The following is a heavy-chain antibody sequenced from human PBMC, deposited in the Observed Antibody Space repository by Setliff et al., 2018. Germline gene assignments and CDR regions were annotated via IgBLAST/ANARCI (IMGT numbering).Heavy chain of an antibody. CDR2: IYYSGST. CDR3: AGTDSSGWWFDH. CDR1: GGSISSSSYY. D-gene: IGHD6-19*01. V-gene: IGHV4-39*01. J-gene: IGHJ5*02. Sequence: PSETLSLTCTVSGGSISSSSYYWGWIRQPPGKGLEWIGSIYYSGSTYYNPSLKSRGIISVGTSKSQFSLMLTAVTAADTAVYYCAGTDSSGWWFDHWGQGTLVTVSS.